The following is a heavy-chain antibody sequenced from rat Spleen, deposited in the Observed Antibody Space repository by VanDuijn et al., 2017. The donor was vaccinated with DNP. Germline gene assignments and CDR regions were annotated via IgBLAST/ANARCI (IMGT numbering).Heavy chain of an antibody. Sequence: EVQLVESGGDLVQPGRSLTLSCAASGFTFSDFYMAWVRQAPQKGLEWIASISYEGSSTYYGDSVKGRFTISRDNAKSTLYLQMNSLRSEDTATYNCAREVYYYFDNWGQGVMVTVSS. CDR3: AREVYYYFDN. J-gene: IGHJ2*01. V-gene: IGHV5-22*01. D-gene: IGHD1-2*01. CDR1: GFTFSDFY. CDR2: ISYEGSST.